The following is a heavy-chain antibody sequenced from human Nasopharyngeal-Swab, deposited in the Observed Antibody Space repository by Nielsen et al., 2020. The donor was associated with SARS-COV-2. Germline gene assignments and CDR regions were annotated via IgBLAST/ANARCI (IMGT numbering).Heavy chain of an antibody. D-gene: IGHD3-10*01. CDR1: GFTFSSYA. Sequence: GESLKISCAASGFTFSSYAMSWVRQAPGKGLEWVSAISGSGGSTYYADSVKGRFTISRDNSKNTLYLQMNSLRAEDTAVYYCGKDPGGPYYYYGMDVWGRGTTVTVSS. V-gene: IGHV3-23*01. J-gene: IGHJ6*02. CDR3: GKDPGGPYYYYGMDV. CDR2: ISGSGGST.